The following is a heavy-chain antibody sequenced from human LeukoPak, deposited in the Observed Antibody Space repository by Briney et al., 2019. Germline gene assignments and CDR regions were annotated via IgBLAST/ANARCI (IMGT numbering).Heavy chain of an antibody. CDR1: GYRFTSDW. CDR2: IYPGDSDT. Sequence: LGESLKISCKGSGYRFTSDWIGWVRQMPGKGLEWVGIIYPGDSDTRYSPSFQGQVAISADKSVNTAYLQWSSLKASDTAMYYCARLSGRVVCSAGSCYIDSWGQGTLVTVSS. D-gene: IGHD2-15*01. CDR3: ARLSGRVVCSAGSCYIDS. J-gene: IGHJ4*02. V-gene: IGHV5-51*01.